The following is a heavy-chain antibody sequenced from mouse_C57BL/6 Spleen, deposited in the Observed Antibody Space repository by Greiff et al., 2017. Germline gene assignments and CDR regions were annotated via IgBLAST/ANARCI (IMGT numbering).Heavy chain of an antibody. Sequence: VQLQQPGAELVKPGASVKLSCKASGYTFTSYWMHWVKQRPGQGLEWIGMIHPNSGSTNYNEKFKSKATLTVDKSSSTAYMQLSSLTSEDSAVYYCARGYGQRRYFDVWGTGTTVTVSS. J-gene: IGHJ1*03. CDR3: ARGYGQRRYFDV. CDR2: IHPNSGST. CDR1: GYTFTSYW. V-gene: IGHV1-64*01. D-gene: IGHD1-1*01.